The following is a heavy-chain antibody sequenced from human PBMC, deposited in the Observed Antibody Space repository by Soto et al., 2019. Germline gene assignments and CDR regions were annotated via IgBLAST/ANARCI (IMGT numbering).Heavy chain of an antibody. J-gene: IGHJ4*01. CDR1: GSPFITNA. D-gene: IGHD1-26*01. CDR3: ARAPGGGSYGSF. Sequence: QVQLVQSGAAVNKPGASMKVSCRASGSPFITNAVTWARKAPAQGCEGMGWVSAFNGDRNYAKKYQGRVTMTTQTYRSTAEKELRGLRAEDSAVYDCARAPGGGSYGSFWGQGTLVTVSA. CDR2: VSAFNGDR. V-gene: IGHV1-18*01.